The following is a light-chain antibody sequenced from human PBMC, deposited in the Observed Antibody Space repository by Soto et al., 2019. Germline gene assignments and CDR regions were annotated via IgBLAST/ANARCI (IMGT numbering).Light chain of an antibody. CDR2: DVT. V-gene: IGLV2-14*03. CDR1: SSDVGGSNY. J-gene: IGLJ1*01. CDR3: SSYTSGSAL. Sequence: QSVLTQPASVSGSPGQSITISCTGTSSDVGGSNYVSWYQQHPGKVPKLMIYDVTDRPAGIPSRFSGSRSGNTASLTISGLQSEDEADYYCSSYTSGSALFGTGTKVTVL.